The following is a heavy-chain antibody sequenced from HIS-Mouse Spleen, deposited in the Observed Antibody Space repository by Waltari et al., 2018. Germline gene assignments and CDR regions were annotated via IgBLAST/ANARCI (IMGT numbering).Heavy chain of an antibody. Sequence: QVQLVQSGAEAKKPGASVKVSCKASGYTFTSYDINWVRPATGQGLEWMGWMNPNDGNTGYAQKCQGKVTMTRNTSIRTAYMELSSLRAEDTAVYYCARIGSHRRGYSYGYWFDPWGQGTLVTVSS. V-gene: IGHV1-8*01. D-gene: IGHD5-18*01. CDR3: ARIGSHRRGYSYGYWFDP. CDR2: MNPNDGNT. CDR1: GYTFTSYD. J-gene: IGHJ5*02.